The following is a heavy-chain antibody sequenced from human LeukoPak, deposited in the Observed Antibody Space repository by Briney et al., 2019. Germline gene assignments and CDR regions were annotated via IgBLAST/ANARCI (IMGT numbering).Heavy chain of an antibody. CDR2: ISGSGGST. V-gene: IGHV3-23*01. CDR1: GFTFSSYA. J-gene: IGHJ4*02. Sequence: GGSLRLSCAASGFTFSSYAMSWVRQAPGKGLEWVSAISGSGGSTYYADSVKGRFTISRDNSKNTLYLQMNSLRAEDTAVYYCAKRPIGSSGYYGTQGFDYWGQGTLVTVPS. CDR3: AKRPIGSSGYYGTQGFDY. D-gene: IGHD3-22*01.